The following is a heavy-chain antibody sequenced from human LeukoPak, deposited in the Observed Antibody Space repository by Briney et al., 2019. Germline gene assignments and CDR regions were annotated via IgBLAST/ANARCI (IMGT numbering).Heavy chain of an antibody. CDR1: GFTFSSYS. CDR2: ISSDGGST. Sequence: GGSLRLSCAASGFTFSSYSMHWVRQAPGKGLEYVSAISSDGGSTYYANSVKGRFTISKDNSKNTLYLQMGSLRAEDMAVYYCARVVGVGDTRRFDSWGQGTLVTVSS. J-gene: IGHJ4*02. CDR3: ARVVGVGDTRRFDS. D-gene: IGHD1-26*01. V-gene: IGHV3-64*01.